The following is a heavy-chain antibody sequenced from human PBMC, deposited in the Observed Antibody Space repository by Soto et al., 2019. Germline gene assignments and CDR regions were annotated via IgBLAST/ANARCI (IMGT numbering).Heavy chain of an antibody. Sequence: GGSLRLSCAASGFTFSNAWMNWVRQAPGKGLEWVGRIKSKTDGGATDYAAPVKGRFTISRDDSKNTLYLQMNSLRTEDTAVHYCLWGGGSYSDAFDIWVQGTMVTVSS. D-gene: IGHD1-26*01. CDR1: GFTFSNAW. J-gene: IGHJ3*02. CDR3: LWGGGSYSDAFDI. CDR2: IKSKTDGGAT. V-gene: IGHV3-15*07.